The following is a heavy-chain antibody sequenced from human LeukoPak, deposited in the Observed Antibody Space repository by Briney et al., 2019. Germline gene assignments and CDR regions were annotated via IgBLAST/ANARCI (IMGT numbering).Heavy chain of an antibody. CDR1: GFTFSSYA. D-gene: IGHD3-10*01. CDR3: AMSPMVRGAFDI. Sequence: PGGSLRLSCAASGFTFSSYAMHWVRQAPGKGLEYVSAISSNGGSTYYANSVKGRFTISRDNSKNTLYLQMNSLRAEDTAVYYCAMSPMVRGAFDIWGQGTMVTVSS. CDR2: ISSNGGST. J-gene: IGHJ3*02. V-gene: IGHV3-64*01.